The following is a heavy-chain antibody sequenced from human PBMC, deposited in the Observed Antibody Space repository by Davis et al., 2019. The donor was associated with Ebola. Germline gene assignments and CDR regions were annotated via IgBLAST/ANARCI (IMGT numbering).Heavy chain of an antibody. CDR3: ARLPGGYSYGAQYYYYGMDV. D-gene: IGHD5-18*01. V-gene: IGHV4-39*01. CDR1: AGSIISSSSY. Sequence: MPSQTLSLTCTVSAGSIISSSSYWGWIRQPPRKGLEWIGSIYYSGTTYYNPSLKSRVTISVDTSKNQFSLKLRSVTAADTAVYYCARLPGGYSYGAQYYYYGMDVWGQGTTVTVSS. CDR2: IYYSGTT. J-gene: IGHJ6*02.